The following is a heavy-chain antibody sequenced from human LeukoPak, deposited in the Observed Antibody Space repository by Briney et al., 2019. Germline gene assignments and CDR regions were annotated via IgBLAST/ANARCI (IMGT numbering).Heavy chain of an antibody. CDR2: IRDSGNGT. V-gene: IGHV3-23*01. CDR3: AKWAYYEFWSGHYKSHFDS. J-gene: IGHJ4*02. CDR1: GFTFKNYA. Sequence: GGSLRLSCVGSGFTFKNYAMSWVRQAPGKGLECGSSIRDSGNGTDYADSVKGRFTVSRDNSKNTLYLHMNTLSAEDTAVYYCAKWAYYEFWSGHYKSHFDSWGQGTLVTVSP. D-gene: IGHD3-3*01.